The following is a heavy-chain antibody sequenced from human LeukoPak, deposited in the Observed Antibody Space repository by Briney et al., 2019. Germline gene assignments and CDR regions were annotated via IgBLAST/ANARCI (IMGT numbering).Heavy chain of an antibody. D-gene: IGHD6-13*01. CDR3: ARVSYSSSWYDY. Sequence: GRSLRLSCAGSGFIFNNYAMHWVQQPPGKGLEWVSGISWNSGSIDYADSVKGRFTISRDNSKNTLYLQMNSLRPKDTAVYYCARVSYSSSWYDYWGQGTLVTVSS. CDR1: GFIFNNYA. J-gene: IGHJ4*02. V-gene: IGHV3-9*01. CDR2: ISWNSGSI.